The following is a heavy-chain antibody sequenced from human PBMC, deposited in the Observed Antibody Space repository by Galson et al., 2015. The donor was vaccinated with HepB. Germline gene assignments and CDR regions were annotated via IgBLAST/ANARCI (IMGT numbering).Heavy chain of an antibody. D-gene: IGHD3-22*01. CDR3: TRGYYYDSSGYYYVGYFQH. CDR1: GFTFGDYA. CDR2: IRSKAYGGTT. J-gene: IGHJ1*01. V-gene: IGHV3-49*03. Sequence: SLRLSCAASGFTFGDYAMSWFRQAPGKGLEWVGFIRSKAYGGTTEYAASVKGRFTISRDDSQRIATLQMNSLKTEGTAVSYCTRGYYYDSSGYYYVGYFQHWGQGTLVTVSS.